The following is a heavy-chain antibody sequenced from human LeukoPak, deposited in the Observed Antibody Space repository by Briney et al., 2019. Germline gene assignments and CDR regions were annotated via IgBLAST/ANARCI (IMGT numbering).Heavy chain of an antibody. D-gene: IGHD1-14*01. CDR2: LSSSGGDT. V-gene: IGHV3-23*01. Sequence: GGSLRLSCAASGFTFSSYAMSWVRQAPGKGLKWVSALSSSGGDTFYADSVKGRFTISRDTSKNTLYLQMNSLRAEDTAIYYCAKAEPGPNMLFDYWGQEPLVTVS. CDR3: AKAEPGPNMLFDY. J-gene: IGHJ4*02. CDR1: GFTFSSYA.